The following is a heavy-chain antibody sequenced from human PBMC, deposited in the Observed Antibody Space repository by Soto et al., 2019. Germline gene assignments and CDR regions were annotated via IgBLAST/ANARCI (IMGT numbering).Heavy chain of an antibody. CDR1: GFSVSTSGVG. CDR3: AYGDYVGNWFDP. CDR2: IYWDDDK. D-gene: IGHD4-17*01. J-gene: IGHJ5*02. V-gene: IGHV2-5*02. Sequence: QITLKESGPTLVKPTQTLTLTCTFSGFSVSTSGVGVGWIRQPPGKALEWLALIYWDDDKRYSPSLKSRLTITKDTSKNQVVLTMINMDPVDTATYYCAYGDYVGNWFDPWGQGTLVTVSS.